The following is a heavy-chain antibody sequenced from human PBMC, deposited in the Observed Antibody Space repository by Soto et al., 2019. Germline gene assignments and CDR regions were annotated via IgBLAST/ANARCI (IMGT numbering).Heavy chain of an antibody. V-gene: IGHV1-46*02. CDR2: IQPSGGGS. Sequence: QVHLVQSGAEVKKTGASVNVSCKSSGYPFNTYYLHWVRQAPGQGLEWMGMIQPSGGGSTYAQKFLGRVPMTMDSSTSTVFMELTSLRSADTAVYYCARGGHIAVVTDSFDSWGQGTLVTVSS. J-gene: IGHJ4*02. CDR3: ARGGHIAVVTDSFDS. CDR1: GYPFNTYY. D-gene: IGHD2-21*02.